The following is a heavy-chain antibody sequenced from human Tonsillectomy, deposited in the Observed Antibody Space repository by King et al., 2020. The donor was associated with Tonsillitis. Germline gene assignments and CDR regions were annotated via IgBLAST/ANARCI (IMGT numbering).Heavy chain of an antibody. CDR2: IYYSGST. J-gene: IGHJ4*02. Sequence: QLVESGPGLVKPSETLSLTCTISGGSISSSSYYWGWIRQPPGKGLEWIGRIYYSGSTYYNPSLKSRVTISVDTSKNQFSLKLSSVTAADTAVYYCARHVNFQFDYWGQGTLVTVSS. D-gene: IGHD2/OR15-2a*01. V-gene: IGHV4-39*01. CDR1: GGSISSSSYY. CDR3: ARHVNFQFDY.